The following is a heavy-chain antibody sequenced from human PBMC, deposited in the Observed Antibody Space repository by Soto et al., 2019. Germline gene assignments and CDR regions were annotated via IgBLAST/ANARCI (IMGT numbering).Heavy chain of an antibody. Sequence: QITLKESGPTLVKPTQTLTLTCTFSGFSLTTRGVAVGWIRQPPGKALEWLALIYWDDDKRYSPSLKSRLTITTDTXXNXVXXTLTNMDPVDTATYYCAHRPSGGSSNDCPNYAFDVWGQGTMVTVSS. V-gene: IGHV2-5*02. CDR1: GFSLTTRGVA. CDR3: AHRPSGGSSNDCPNYAFDV. J-gene: IGHJ3*01. D-gene: IGHD2-15*01. CDR2: IYWDDDK.